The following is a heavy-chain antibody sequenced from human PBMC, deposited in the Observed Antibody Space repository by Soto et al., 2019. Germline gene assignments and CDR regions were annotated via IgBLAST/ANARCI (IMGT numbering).Heavy chain of an antibody. CDR3: TKIAAADLYYYHYMDV. CDR1: GFIFSSYW. CDR2: IKSDGSTT. D-gene: IGHD6-13*01. Sequence: GGSLRLSCAASGFIFSSYWMHWVRQAPGKGLVWVSRIKSDGSTTNYADSVKGRFTISRDNAKNTLFLQMNSLRAEDTAVYYCTKIAAADLYYYHYMDVWGKGTTVTVSS. J-gene: IGHJ6*03. V-gene: IGHV3-74*01.